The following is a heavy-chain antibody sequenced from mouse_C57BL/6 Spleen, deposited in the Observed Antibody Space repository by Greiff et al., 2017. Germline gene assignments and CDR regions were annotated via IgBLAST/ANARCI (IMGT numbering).Heavy chain of an antibody. V-gene: IGHV1-18*01. D-gene: IGHD1-1*01. CDR3: ARGGSRKDWDFDV. Sequence: VQLQQSGPELVKPGASVKIPCKASGYTFTDYNMDWVKQSHGKSLEWIGDINPNNGGTIYNQKFKGKATLTVDKSSSTAYMELRSLTSEDTAVYYCARGGSRKDWDFDVWGTGTTVTVSS. CDR2: INPNNGGT. CDR1: GYTFTDYN. J-gene: IGHJ1*03.